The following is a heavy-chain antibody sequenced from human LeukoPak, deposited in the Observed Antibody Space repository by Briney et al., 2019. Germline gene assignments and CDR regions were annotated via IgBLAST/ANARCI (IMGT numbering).Heavy chain of an antibody. J-gene: IGHJ4*02. CDR1: GISFSSHG. V-gene: IGHV3-33*01. CDR3: ARARNDYDSNGFSLLDY. Sequence: PGRSLRLSCAASGISFSSHGMHWVRQAPGKGLEWVAVIWYDGSNIYYADSVKGRFTISRDNSKNTLYLQMNSLRAEDTALYYCARARNDYDSNGFSLLDYWGQGTLVTVSS. CDR2: IWYDGSNI. D-gene: IGHD3-22*01.